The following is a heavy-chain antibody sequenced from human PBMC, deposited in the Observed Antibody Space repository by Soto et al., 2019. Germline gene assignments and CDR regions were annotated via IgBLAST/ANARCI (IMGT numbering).Heavy chain of an antibody. CDR3: ARGGDYLYYYYYGMDV. CDR2: ISAYNGNT. V-gene: IGHV1-18*01. D-gene: IGHD4-17*01. CDR1: GYTFTSYG. Sequence: ASVKVSCKASGYTFTSYGISWVRQAPGQGLEWMGWISAYNGNTNYAQKLQGRVTMTTDTSTSTAYMELRSLRSDDTAMYYCARGGDYLYYYYYGMDVWGQGTTVTVSS. J-gene: IGHJ6*02.